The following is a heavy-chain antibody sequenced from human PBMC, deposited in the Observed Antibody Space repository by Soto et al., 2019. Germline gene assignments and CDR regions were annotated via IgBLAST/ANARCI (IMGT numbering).Heavy chain of an antibody. Sequence: GSLRLSCTASGFTFSSYAMNWVRQAPGKGLEWVSAISSGGDGTYYADSVRGRFTISRDNSKNTLFLQMNSLRVEDTALYYCAKKGNTAAGLYFDYWGQGALVTVSS. CDR1: GFTFSSYA. CDR2: ISSGGDGT. V-gene: IGHV3-23*01. J-gene: IGHJ4*02. D-gene: IGHD6-13*01. CDR3: AKKGNTAAGLYFDY.